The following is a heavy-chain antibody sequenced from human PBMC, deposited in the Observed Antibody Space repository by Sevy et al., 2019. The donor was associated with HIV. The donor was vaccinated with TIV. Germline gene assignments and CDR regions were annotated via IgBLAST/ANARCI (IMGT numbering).Heavy chain of an antibody. CDR2: ISDDSRYI. J-gene: IGHJ4*02. CDR3: ARDFTVFGVVSGIDY. V-gene: IGHV3-21*04. D-gene: IGHD3-3*01. Sequence: GGSLRLSCTASGFSFDSYDMNWVRQAPGKGLEWLSSISDDSRYIYYSDSVKGRFTISRANAKNFLFLQMNNLRVEDTAIYYCARDFTVFGVVSGIDYWGQGNLVTVSS. CDR1: GFSFDSYD.